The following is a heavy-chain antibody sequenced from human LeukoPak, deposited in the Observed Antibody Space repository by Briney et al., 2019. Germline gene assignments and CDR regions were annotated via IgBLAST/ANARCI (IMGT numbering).Heavy chain of an antibody. CDR2: INHSGST. CDR1: GGSFSGYY. CDR3: ARGYYDFWSGLPDWFDP. D-gene: IGHD3-3*01. V-gene: IGHV4-34*01. Sequence: PSETLSLTCAVYGGSFSGYYWSWIRQPPGKGLEWIGEINHSGSTNYNPSLKSRVTMSVDTSKNQFSLKLSSVTAADTAVYYCARGYYDFWSGLPDWFDPWGQGTLVTVSS. J-gene: IGHJ5*02.